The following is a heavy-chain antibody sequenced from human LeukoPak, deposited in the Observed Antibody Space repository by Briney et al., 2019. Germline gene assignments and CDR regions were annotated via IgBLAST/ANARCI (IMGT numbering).Heavy chain of an antibody. Sequence: PSETLSLTCAVYGGSFSGYYWSWIRQPPGKGLEWIGEINHSGSTNYNPSLKSRVTISVDTSKNQFSLKLSSVTAADTAVYYCARNLVNSQGMDAWGQGTTVTVSS. J-gene: IGHJ6*02. CDR2: INHSGST. D-gene: IGHD4-23*01. CDR1: GGSFSGYY. V-gene: IGHV4-34*01. CDR3: ARNLVNSQGMDA.